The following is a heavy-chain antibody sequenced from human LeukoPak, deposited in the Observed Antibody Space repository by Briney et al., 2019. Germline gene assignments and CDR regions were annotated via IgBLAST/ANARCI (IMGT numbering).Heavy chain of an antibody. D-gene: IGHD3-3*01. CDR1: GGSFSTYY. Sequence: KTSETLSLTCTVSGGSFSTYYWSCIRQPPGQRLEWIGYIYYSGSTFYNPSLKSRVTISVDTSKNQFSLNLSSVTAADTAVYYCAKVDYYDFWSGYSPWGQGTLVTVSS. J-gene: IGHJ5*02. V-gene: IGHV4-59*06. CDR3: AKVDYYDFWSGYSP. CDR2: IYYSGST.